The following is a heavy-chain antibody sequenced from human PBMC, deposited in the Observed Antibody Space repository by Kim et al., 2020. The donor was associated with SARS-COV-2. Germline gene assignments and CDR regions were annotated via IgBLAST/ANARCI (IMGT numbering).Heavy chain of an antibody. J-gene: IGHJ4*02. CDR3: AKGAHIIVAAGNDY. V-gene: IGHV3-23*01. D-gene: IGHD6-13*01. Sequence: ADSVKDRFTNSKDNSKNRLYLQMNGLRAEDTAVYFCAKGAHIIVAAGNDYWGQGTLVTVSS.